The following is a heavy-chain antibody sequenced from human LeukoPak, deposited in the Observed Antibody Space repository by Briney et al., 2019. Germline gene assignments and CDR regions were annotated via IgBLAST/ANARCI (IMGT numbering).Heavy chain of an antibody. Sequence: GGSLRLSCAASGFTFSSYSMHWVRQAPGKGLEWVAVISYDGSNKYYADSVKGRFTISRDNSKSTLDLQMNSLRVEDTAVYYCAKDRYSTSSTFTVNPFDYWGQGILVTVSS. D-gene: IGHD2-2*01. CDR2: ISYDGSNK. CDR1: GFTFSSYS. J-gene: IGHJ4*02. V-gene: IGHV3-30*18. CDR3: AKDRYSTSSTFTVNPFDY.